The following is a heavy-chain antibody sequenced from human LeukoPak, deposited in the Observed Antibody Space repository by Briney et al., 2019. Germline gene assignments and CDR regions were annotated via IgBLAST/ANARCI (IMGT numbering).Heavy chain of an antibody. CDR3: AKGDLRSWYDY. Sequence: GGSLGPSWAPSESTFTNYAMSWVRQAPGRGREWVSAISGSADSTYYADSVKGRFTISRDNSKNTLYLQMNSLRAEDTAVYYCAKGDLRSWYDYWGQGTLVTVSS. D-gene: IGHD6-13*01. CDR1: ESTFTNYA. J-gene: IGHJ4*02. CDR2: ISGSADST. V-gene: IGHV3-23*01.